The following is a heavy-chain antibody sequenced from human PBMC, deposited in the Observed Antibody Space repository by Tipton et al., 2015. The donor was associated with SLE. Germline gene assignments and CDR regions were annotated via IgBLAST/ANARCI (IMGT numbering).Heavy chain of an antibody. Sequence: TLSLTCVVSGYSISSGYFWTWMRQPPGRGLEWIGSISHSETTYSNPSLKSRVTMSLDTSNTQFSLQLTSVTAADTAVYYCARRGVGATYWYFDLWGRGTLVTVSS. J-gene: IGHJ2*01. V-gene: IGHV4-38-2*01. CDR3: ARRGVGATYWYFDL. CDR2: ISHSETT. CDR1: GYSISSGYF. D-gene: IGHD1-26*01.